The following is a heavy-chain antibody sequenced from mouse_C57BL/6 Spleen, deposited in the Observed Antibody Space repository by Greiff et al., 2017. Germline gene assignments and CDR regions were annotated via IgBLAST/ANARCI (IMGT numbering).Heavy chain of an antibody. CDR3: ARSSYYGSSYLGY. CDR1: GYTFTSYW. J-gene: IGHJ2*01. Sequence: QVQLQQPGAELVMPGASVKLSCKASGYTFTSYWMHWVKQRPGQGLEWIGEIDPSDSYTNYNQKFKGKSTLTVDKSSSTAYMQLSSLTSEDSAVYYCARSSYYGSSYLGYWGQGTTLTVSS. D-gene: IGHD1-1*01. CDR2: IDPSDSYT. V-gene: IGHV1-69*01.